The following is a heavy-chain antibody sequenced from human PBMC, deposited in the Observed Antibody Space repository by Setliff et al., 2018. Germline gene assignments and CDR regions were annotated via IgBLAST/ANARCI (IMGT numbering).Heavy chain of an antibody. CDR3: ARAQSWSGGPYYFDN. CDR2: MNPNSGNT. D-gene: IGHD3-3*01. CDR1: GYTFTSYD. J-gene: IGHJ4*02. Sequence: ASVKVSCKASGYTFTSYDINWVRQATGQGLEWMGWMNPNSGNTGYAQKFQGRVTMTRNTSISTAYMDLSSLRFEDTAVYYCARAQSWSGGPYYFDNWGQGALVTVSS. V-gene: IGHV1-8*02.